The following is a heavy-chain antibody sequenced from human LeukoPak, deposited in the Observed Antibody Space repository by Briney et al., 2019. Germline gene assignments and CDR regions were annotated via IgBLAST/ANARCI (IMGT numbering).Heavy chain of an antibody. V-gene: IGHV3-74*01. CDR3: VRDDGSYSLDY. CDR2: INSDGSKR. J-gene: IGHJ4*02. Sequence: GGSLRLSCAASGFTFSRYWMHWVRQAPGKGRVGGSNINSDGSKRNHADSVKGRLTISRDNAKNTLYLQMNRLRAEDTAVYYCVRDDGSYSLDYWGQGTLVTVSS. D-gene: IGHD1-26*01. CDR1: GFTFSRYW.